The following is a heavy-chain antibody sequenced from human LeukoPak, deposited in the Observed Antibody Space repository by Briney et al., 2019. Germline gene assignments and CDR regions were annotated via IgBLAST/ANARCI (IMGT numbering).Heavy chain of an antibody. V-gene: IGHV4-59*01. CDR2: IYYSGST. Sequence: SETLSLTCTVSGGSISSYYWSWIRQPPGKGLEWIGYIYYSGSTNYNTSLKSRVTISVDTSKNQFSLKLSSVTAADTAVYYCARGRKMATTSPGYFDYWGQGTLVTVSS. CDR1: GGSISSYY. CDR3: ARGRKMATTSPGYFDY. D-gene: IGHD5-24*01. J-gene: IGHJ4*02.